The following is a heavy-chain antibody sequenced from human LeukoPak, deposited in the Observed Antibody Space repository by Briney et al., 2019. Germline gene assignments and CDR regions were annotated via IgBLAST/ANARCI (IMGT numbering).Heavy chain of an antibody. V-gene: IGHV3-33*01. CDR1: GFTFSNYC. CDR3: ATTASRSPQRAEYFQY. D-gene: IGHD1-14*01. CDR2: IWYDASNK. J-gene: IGHJ1*01. Sequence: GGSLRLSWSPSGFTFSNYCMGCVRQAPGKGLEWVAVIWYDASNKYCSDSVKGRFTISRDNSKNTLYLQMNSLRAEDTAVYYCATTASRSPQRAEYFQYWGQGTLVTVSS.